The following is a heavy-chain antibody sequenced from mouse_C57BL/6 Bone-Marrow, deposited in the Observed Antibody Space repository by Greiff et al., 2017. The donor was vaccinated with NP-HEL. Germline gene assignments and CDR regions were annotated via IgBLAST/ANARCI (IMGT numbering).Heavy chain of an antibody. D-gene: IGHD1-1*01. CDR3: ARHYYGSYWYFDV. CDR1: GYSITSDY. J-gene: IGHJ1*03. V-gene: IGHV3-8*01. Sequence: VQLQQSGPGLAKPSQTLSLTCSVTGYSITSDYWNWIRKFPGNKLEYMGYISYSGSTYYNPSLKSRISITRDTSKNQYYLQLNSVTTEDTATYCYARHYYGSYWYFDVWGTETTVTVSS. CDR2: ISYSGST.